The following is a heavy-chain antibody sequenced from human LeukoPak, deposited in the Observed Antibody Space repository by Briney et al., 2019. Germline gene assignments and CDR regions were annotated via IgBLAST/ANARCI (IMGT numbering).Heavy chain of an antibody. Sequence: GGTLRLSCAASGFTFSSYWMSWVRQAPGKGLEWVANINHGGSEKYYVASVNGRFTIVRDNDKNSLHLQMNSLRAEDTAVYCWARDPGVIAPWGQGTLVTVSS. CDR2: INHGGSEK. CDR3: ARDPGVIAP. J-gene: IGHJ5*02. CDR1: GFTFSSYW. D-gene: IGHD3-16*02. V-gene: IGHV3-7*03.